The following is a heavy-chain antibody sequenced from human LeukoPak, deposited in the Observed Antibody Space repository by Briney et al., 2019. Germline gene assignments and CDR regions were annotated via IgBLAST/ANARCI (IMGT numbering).Heavy chain of an antibody. V-gene: IGHV5-51*01. CDR3: ARQGGYCGGDCSPAYFDY. CDR2: IYPGDSDT. Sequence: GAALKTSWKGSGYSCTYYLICLVREMPGNVEGLLGIIYPGDSDTRYSPSFKGQVTISADKSISTAHLQWSSLKASVTALYYCARQGGYCGGDCSPAYFDYWGEGTLVTVSS. CDR1: GYSCTYYL. J-gene: IGHJ4*02. D-gene: IGHD2-21*02.